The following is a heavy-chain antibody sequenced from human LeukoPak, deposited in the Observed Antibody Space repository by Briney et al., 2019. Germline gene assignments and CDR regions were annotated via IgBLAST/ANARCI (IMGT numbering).Heavy chain of an antibody. D-gene: IGHD5-12*01. J-gene: IGHJ4*02. CDR1: GFTINSYW. Sequence: PGGSLRLSCVASGFTINSYWMNWVRQAPGRGLEWLSYTSGSSGSTIYYAQSVRGRFTISRDDAKNTLYLQMNSLRADDTAVYFCARDKIQWLRYSYFDYWGQGVLVTVSS. CDR2: TSGSSGSTI. V-gene: IGHV3-48*01. CDR3: ARDKIQWLRYSYFDY.